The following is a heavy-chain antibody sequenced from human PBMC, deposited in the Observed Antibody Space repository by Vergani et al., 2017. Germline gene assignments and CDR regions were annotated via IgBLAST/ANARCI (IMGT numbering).Heavy chain of an antibody. J-gene: IGHJ6*03. CDR2: IDHTGRP. CDR3: ARVNTETNGHLYYYYYMDV. V-gene: IGHV4-34*01. D-gene: IGHD4-11*01. CDR1: GGSFTSYH. Sequence: QVQLQQWGGGLLKPSQTLSLTCAVNGGSFTSYHWTWIRQSPGAGLEWVGDIDHTGRPDYNPSLKSRLTMSVDKSRNQFSLTLNSVTATDTAIYFCARVNTETNGHLYYYYYMDVWGQGTAVTVS.